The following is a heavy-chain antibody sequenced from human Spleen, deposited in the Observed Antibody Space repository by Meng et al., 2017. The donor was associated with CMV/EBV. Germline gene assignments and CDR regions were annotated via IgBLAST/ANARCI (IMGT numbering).Heavy chain of an antibody. CDR2: IYYSGST. V-gene: IGHV4-28*03. Sequence: QVQLQESGPGLVKPSDTLSLTCAVSGYSISSTNWWGWIRQPPGKGLEWIGYIYYSGSTSYNPSLKSRVTMSVDTSKNQFSLNLNSVTAVDTAVYYCARDSPGGYGYFDSWGQGTLVTVSS. D-gene: IGHD5-12*01. J-gene: IGHJ4*02. CDR1: GYSISSTNW. CDR3: ARDSPGGYGYFDS.